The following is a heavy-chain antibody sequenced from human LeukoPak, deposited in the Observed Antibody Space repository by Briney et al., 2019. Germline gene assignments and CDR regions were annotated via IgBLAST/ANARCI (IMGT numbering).Heavy chain of an antibody. CDR2: IIPIFGTA. V-gene: IGHV1-69*13. CDR1: GGTFSSYA. J-gene: IGHJ6*03. Sequence: GASVKVSCKASGGTFSSYAISWVRQAPGQGLEWMGGIIPIFGTANYAQKFQGRVTITADESTSTAYMELSSLRSEDTAVYYCASSWSKTTTVTTYPVYYYYYMDVWGKGTTVTISS. CDR3: ASSWSKTTTVTTYPVYYYYYMDV. D-gene: IGHD4-17*01.